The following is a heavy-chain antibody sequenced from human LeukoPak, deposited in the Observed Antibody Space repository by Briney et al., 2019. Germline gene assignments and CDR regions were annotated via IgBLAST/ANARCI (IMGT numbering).Heavy chain of an antibody. J-gene: IGHJ3*02. D-gene: IGHD3-10*01. V-gene: IGHV3-23*01. Sequence: HPGGSLRLSCAASGFTFGTYAMSWVRQAPGKGLEWVSTIDNSGGYTYYADSVKGRFTISRDNSKNTLYLQMNSLRAEDTAVYYCARVSNFGELPNDAFDIWGQGTMVTVSS. CDR1: GFTFGTYA. CDR2: IDNSGGYT. CDR3: ARVSNFGELPNDAFDI.